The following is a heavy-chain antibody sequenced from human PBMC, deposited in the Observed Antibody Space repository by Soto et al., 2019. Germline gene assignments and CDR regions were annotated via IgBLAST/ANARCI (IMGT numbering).Heavy chain of an antibody. V-gene: IGHV3-23*01. D-gene: IGHD2-21*01. CDR3: VAGRYCGGCDCYTHTY. J-gene: IGHJ4*02. Sequence: PGGSLRLSCAASGFTFSNYAMNWVRQAPGKGLEWVSSINLSGDRTYYADSVKGRFTVSRDNSKNALYLQLGSLRVEDTAIYYCVAGRYCGGCDCYTHTYWDQGTLVTVSS. CDR1: GFTFSNYA. CDR2: INLSGDRT.